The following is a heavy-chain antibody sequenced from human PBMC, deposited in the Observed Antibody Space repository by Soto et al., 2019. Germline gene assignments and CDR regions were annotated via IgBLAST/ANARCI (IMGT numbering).Heavy chain of an antibody. D-gene: IGHD3-10*01. V-gene: IGHV3-23*01. CDR2: ISGSGGST. CDR3: AKCGELVYYFDY. CDR1: GFTFSRYA. J-gene: IGHJ4*02. Sequence: EVQLLESGGGLVQPGGSLRLSCAASGFTFSRYAMSWVRQATGKGLEWVSAISGSGGSTYYADSVKGRFTISRANSKNTLYLQMNSLRADDTAVYYCAKCGELVYYFDYGGQGTLVTVSS.